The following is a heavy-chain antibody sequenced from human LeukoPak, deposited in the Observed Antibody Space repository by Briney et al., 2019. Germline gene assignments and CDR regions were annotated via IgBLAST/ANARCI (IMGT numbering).Heavy chain of an antibody. D-gene: IGHD1-26*01. CDR3: ARAPGGSYGPTTDFDY. Sequence: GGSLRLSCAASGFTFSSYEMNWVRQAPGKGLEWVSYISSSGSTIYYADSVKGRFTISRDNAKNSLYLQVNSLRAEATAVYYCARAPGGSYGPTTDFDYWGQGTLVTVSS. CDR2: ISSSGSTI. V-gene: IGHV3-48*03. CDR1: GFTFSSYE. J-gene: IGHJ4*02.